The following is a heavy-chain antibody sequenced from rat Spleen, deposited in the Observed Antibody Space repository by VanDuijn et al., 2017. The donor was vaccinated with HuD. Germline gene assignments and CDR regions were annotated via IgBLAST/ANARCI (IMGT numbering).Heavy chain of an antibody. J-gene: IGHJ2*01. CDR1: GFTFSDYA. CDR3: TRKVILRPGGDYFDY. CDR2: ISYDGDTT. D-gene: IGHD1-6*01. V-gene: IGHV5-17*01. Sequence: EVHLVESGGGLVQPGRSLKLSCAASGFTFSDYAMAWVRQAPKKGLEWVAYISYDGDTTYYRDSVKGRFTISRDNAKSTLYLQMDSLRSEDTATYYCTRKVILRPGGDYFDYWGQGVMVTVSS.